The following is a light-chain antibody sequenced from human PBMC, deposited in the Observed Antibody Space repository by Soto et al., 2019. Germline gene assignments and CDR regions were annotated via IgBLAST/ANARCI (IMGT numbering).Light chain of an antibody. CDR2: GAS. CDR1: QSVSSSY. V-gene: IGKV3-20*01. Sequence: EIVLTQSPGTLSLSPGERATLCCRASQSVSSSYLAWYQQKPGQAPRLLIYGASSRATGIPDRFSGSGSGTDFTLTISRLEPEDFAVYYCQQYGSSPWYTFGQGTKLEIK. J-gene: IGKJ2*01. CDR3: QQYGSSPWYT.